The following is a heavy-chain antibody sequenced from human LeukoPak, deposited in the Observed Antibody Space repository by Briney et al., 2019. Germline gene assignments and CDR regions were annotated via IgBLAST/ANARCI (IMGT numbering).Heavy chain of an antibody. CDR3: ARGRVKWELLFSGDLSYFDY. D-gene: IGHD1-26*01. V-gene: IGHV1-18*01. CDR2: ISAYNGNT. Sequence: ASVKVSCKASGYTFTSYGISWVRQAPGQGLEWMGWISAYNGNTNYAQKLQGRVTMTTDTSTSTAYMELRSLRSDDTAVYYCARGRVKWELLFSGDLSYFDYWGQGTLVTVSS. CDR1: GYTFTSYG. J-gene: IGHJ4*02.